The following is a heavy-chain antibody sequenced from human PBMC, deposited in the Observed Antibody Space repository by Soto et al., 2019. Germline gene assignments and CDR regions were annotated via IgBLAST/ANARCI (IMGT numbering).Heavy chain of an antibody. V-gene: IGHV4-4*02. CDR1: GGSISSSYW. J-gene: IGHJ6*02. CDR2: IYHSGST. CDR3: ATVSGSYYCGMDV. Sequence: QVQLQESGPGLVKPSGTLSLTCAVSGGSISSSYWWSWVRQPPGKGLEWIGEIYHSGSTNYNTSLKSRVTIAVDKSTNQFALKVTSVNAADTDLYYSATVSGSYYCGMDVWGQWTTVTVSS.